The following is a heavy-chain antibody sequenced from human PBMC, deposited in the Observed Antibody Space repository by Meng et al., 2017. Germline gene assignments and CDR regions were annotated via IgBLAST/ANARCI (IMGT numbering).Heavy chain of an antibody. J-gene: IGHJ4*02. CDR3: ALIVGATIRFDY. D-gene: IGHD1-26*01. Sequence: ITLKESRPTLVHPTPTPTLTRTFSGFSLSTSGVGVGWIRQPPGKALEWLALIYWDDDKRYSPSLKSRLTITKDTSKNQVVLTMTNMDPVDTATYYCALIVGATIRFDYWGQGTLVTVSS. CDR2: IYWDDDK. CDR1: GFSLSTSGVG. V-gene: IGHV2-5*02.